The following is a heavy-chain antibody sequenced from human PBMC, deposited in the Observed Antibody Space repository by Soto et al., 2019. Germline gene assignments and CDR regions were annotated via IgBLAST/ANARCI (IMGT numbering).Heavy chain of an antibody. D-gene: IGHD2-8*01. CDR3: ARAVFCTDGFCFPSWLDP. J-gene: IGHJ5*02. Sequence: PSETLSLTCTVSGDSINGDGHSWSWIRQPPGEALEWIGYIYQTGTTQYNPSLSSRVSISADRSKNQFSLHLTSVTAADTAVYYCARAVFCTDGFCFPSWLDPWGQGILVTVSS. V-gene: IGHV4-30-2*01. CDR1: GDSINGDGHS. CDR2: IYQTGTT.